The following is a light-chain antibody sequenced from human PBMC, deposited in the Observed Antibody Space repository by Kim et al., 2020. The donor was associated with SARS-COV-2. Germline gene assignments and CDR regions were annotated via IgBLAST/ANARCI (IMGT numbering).Light chain of an antibody. V-gene: IGKV3D-7*01. CDR2: GAS. CDR1: QSVGSSY. Sequence: SPGERATHSCRASQSVGSSYLAWYQQKPGQAPRLLIFGASGRATGIPDRFSGSGSGTDFTLTINSLQSEDFAVYYCQQYYDGPRTFGQGTKVDIK. CDR3: QQYYDGPRT. J-gene: IGKJ1*01.